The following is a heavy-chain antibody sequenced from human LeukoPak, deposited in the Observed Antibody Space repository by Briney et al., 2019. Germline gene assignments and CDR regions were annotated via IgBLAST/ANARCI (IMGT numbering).Heavy chain of an antibody. D-gene: IGHD3-9*01. CDR3: ARAVNDDDILTGYYGRGPVDY. Sequence: PSETLSLTCAVYGGSFSGYYWSWIRQPPGKGLEWIGEINHSASTNYNPSLKSRVTISVDTSKNQFSLKLSSVTAADTAVYYCARAVNDDDILTGYYGRGPVDYWGQGTLVTVSS. CDR2: INHSAST. J-gene: IGHJ4*02. CDR1: GGSFSGYY. V-gene: IGHV4-34*01.